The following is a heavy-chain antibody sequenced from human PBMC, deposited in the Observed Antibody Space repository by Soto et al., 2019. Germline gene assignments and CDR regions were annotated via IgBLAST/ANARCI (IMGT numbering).Heavy chain of an antibody. CDR3: AKALLPIHLITGMDV. D-gene: IGHD2-15*01. CDR1: GFAFSNYA. J-gene: IGHJ6*02. V-gene: IGHV3-64*01. CDR2: ISSNGGST. Sequence: TGGSLRLSCAASGFAFSNYAMHWVRQAPGKGLEYVSAISSNGGSTYYANSVKGRFTISRDNSKNTLYLQMGSLRAEDMAVYYCAKALLPIHLITGMDVWGQGTTVTVSS.